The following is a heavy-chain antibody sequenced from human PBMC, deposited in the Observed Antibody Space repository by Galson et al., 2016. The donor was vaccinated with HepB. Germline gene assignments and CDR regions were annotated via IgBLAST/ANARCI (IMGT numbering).Heavy chain of an antibody. CDR1: GYTFTSYD. CDR2: ISAYNGNT. J-gene: IGHJ4*02. CDR3: AAAVAGNFDY. D-gene: IGHD6-19*01. Sequence: SCKASGYTFTSYDITWVRQAPGQGLEWMGWISAYNGNTNYAQKLQGRVTMTTDTSTSTAYMELRSLRSDDTAVYYCAAAVAGNFDYWGQGILVTVSS. V-gene: IGHV1-18*04.